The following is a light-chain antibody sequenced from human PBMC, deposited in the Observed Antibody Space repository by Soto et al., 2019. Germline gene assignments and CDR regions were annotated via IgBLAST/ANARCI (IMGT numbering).Light chain of an antibody. J-gene: IGKJ1*01. V-gene: IGKV3-20*01. Sequence: EILLTQSPGTLSLSPGERATLSCRASQSVPKNYLAWYQQEPGQAPRLLIYGPSSRAPGIPDRFSGSGSGTDFTLTISRLEPEDFAVYYCHQYATSPQTFGQRTKVEIK. CDR1: QSVPKNY. CDR2: GPS. CDR3: HQYATSPQT.